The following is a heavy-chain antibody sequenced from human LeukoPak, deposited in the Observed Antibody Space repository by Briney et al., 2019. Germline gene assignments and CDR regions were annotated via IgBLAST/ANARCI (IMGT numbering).Heavy chain of an antibody. Sequence: PGRSLRLSCAASGFTFDDYAMHWVRQAPGKGLEWVSGISWNSGSIGYADSVKGRFTISRDNAKNSLYLQMNSLRAEDTASYYCAKDLYSSSSGFDYWGQGTLVTVSS. CDR1: GFTFDDYA. V-gene: IGHV3-9*01. J-gene: IGHJ4*02. CDR2: ISWNSGSI. CDR3: AKDLYSSSSGFDY. D-gene: IGHD6-6*01.